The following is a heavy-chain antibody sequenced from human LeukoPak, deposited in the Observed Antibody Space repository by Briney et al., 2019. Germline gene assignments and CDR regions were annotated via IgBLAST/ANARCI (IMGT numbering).Heavy chain of an antibody. V-gene: IGHV3-15*07. CDR3: TTSPEYSSTPDLDY. CDR2: IKSKTDGGTT. CDR1: GLTFRNYA. D-gene: IGHD4-11*01. J-gene: IGHJ4*02. Sequence: NPGGSLRLSCAASGLTFRNYAMNWVRQAPGKGLEWVGRIKSKTDGGTTDYAAPVKGRFTISRDDSKNTLYLQMNSLKTEDTAVYYCTTSPEYSSTPDLDYWGQGTLVTVSS.